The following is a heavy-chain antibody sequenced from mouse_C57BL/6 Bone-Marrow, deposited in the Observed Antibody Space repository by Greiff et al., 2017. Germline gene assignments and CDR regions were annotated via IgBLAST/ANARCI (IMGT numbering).Heavy chain of an antibody. Sequence: EVKLMESGGGLVQPGESLKLSCESNEYEFPSHDMSWVRKTPEKRLELVAAINSDGGSTYYPDTMERRFIISRDNTKKTLYLQMSSLRSEDTALYYCAAYYSNYYAMDYWGKGTSVTVSS. CDR1: EYEFPSHD. J-gene: IGHJ4*01. CDR2: INSDGGST. D-gene: IGHD2-5*01. V-gene: IGHV5-2*01. CDR3: AAYYSNYYAMDY.